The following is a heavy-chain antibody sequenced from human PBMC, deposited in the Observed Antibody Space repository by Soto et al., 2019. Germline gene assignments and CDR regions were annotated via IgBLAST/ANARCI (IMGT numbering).Heavy chain of an antibody. CDR1: GYTFINYY. Sequence: ASVKVSCKASGYTFINYYIHWVRQAPGQGLEWMGIFNPTSGSTNYAQKFQGRVTLTMDTSTSTAYMELRSLRSDDTAVYYCARMVPAATINNWFDPWGQGTLVTVS. CDR2: FNPTSGST. CDR3: ARMVPAATINNWFDP. J-gene: IGHJ5*02. D-gene: IGHD2-2*01. V-gene: IGHV1-46*03.